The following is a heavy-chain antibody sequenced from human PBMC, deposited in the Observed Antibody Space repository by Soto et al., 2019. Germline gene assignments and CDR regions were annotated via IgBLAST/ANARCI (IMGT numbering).Heavy chain of an antibody. D-gene: IGHD5-12*01. J-gene: IGHJ4*02. Sequence: QVQLQESGPGLVKPSETLSLTCTVSGGSISSYYWSWIRQPPGKGLEWIGYIYYSGSTNYNPSLKIRDTMSVDTAKRQSSLKRSCGSAADAAVYSCASHAPPGHLSRDGYNYFDYRGQGTLVTVSS. CDR1: GGSISSYY. CDR2: IYYSGST. CDR3: ASHAPPGHLSRDGYNYFDY. V-gene: IGHV4-59*08.